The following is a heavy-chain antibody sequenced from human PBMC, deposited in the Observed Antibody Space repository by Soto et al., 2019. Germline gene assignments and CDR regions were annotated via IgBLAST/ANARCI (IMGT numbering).Heavy chain of an antibody. V-gene: IGHV3-23*01. J-gene: IGHJ4*02. CDR2: IRGSGGDI. Sequence: PGGSLRLSCAASGFTLSNYGMNWIRQAPGKGLEWVSAIRGSGGDIYYADSVKGRFTVSRDNSKNTVSLQMNSLRAEDSALYYCVKGYSSSSIFDYWGQGILVTVSS. CDR3: VKGYSSSSIFDY. CDR1: GFTLSNYG. D-gene: IGHD6-6*01.